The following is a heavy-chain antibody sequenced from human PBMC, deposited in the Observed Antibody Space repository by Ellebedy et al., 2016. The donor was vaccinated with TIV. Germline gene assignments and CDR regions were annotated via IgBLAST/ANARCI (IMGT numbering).Heavy chain of an antibody. CDR3: ARGPLGILDY. CDR2: VHHTGGT. Sequence: GSLRLSXVVYGGSLSGYYWSWIRQSPEKGLEWIGEVHHTGGTNYNPSLESRLTLSIDTSNNQFSLKLTSMTAADTAVYYCARGPLGILDYWGQGTLVAVSS. V-gene: IGHV4-34*01. J-gene: IGHJ4*02. CDR1: GGSLSGYY. D-gene: IGHD6-13*01.